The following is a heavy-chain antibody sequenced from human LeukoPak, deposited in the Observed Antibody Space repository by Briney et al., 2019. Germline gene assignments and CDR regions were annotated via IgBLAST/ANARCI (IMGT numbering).Heavy chain of an antibody. CDR2: TYSDGST. CDR3: AKDRDDSGDYAFDY. V-gene: IGHV3-53*01. Sequence: GGSLRLSCAASGFTVSSNYMSWVRQAPGKGLEWVSITYSDGSTNYADSVKGRFTISRDNSKNTLSLQMNSLRAEDTAIYYCAKDRDDSGDYAFDYWGQGILVSVSS. D-gene: IGHD4-17*01. CDR1: GFTVSSNY. J-gene: IGHJ4*02.